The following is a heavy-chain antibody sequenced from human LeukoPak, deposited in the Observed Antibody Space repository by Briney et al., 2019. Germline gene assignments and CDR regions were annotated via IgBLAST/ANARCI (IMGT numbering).Heavy chain of an antibody. D-gene: IGHD1-1*01. CDR1: GYSFTSHW. V-gene: IGHV5-51*01. CDR2: IYPGDSDT. CDR3: AKRINWNVDY. J-gene: IGHJ4*02. Sequence: GESLKISCKGSGYSFTSHWIGWVRQMPGKGLEWMGIIYPGDSDTRYSPSFQGQVIISADKSISTAYLQWNSLKASDTAMYYCAKRINWNVDYWGQGTLVTVSS.